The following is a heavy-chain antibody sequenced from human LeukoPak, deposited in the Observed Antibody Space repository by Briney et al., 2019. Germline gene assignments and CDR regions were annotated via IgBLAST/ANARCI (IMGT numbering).Heavy chain of an antibody. CDR1: GVSLNHYL. V-gene: IGHV4-34*01. Sequence: SETLSLTCAVYGVSLNHYLGTWIRQPPGKGLGWIGEINQPGSANYNPSLESRVSISIDTSKSQFSLKMNSVTAADTAVYYCAMLLYHSGRPGPWSQGTQVTVSS. CDR3: AMLLYHSGRPGP. D-gene: IGHD2/OR15-2a*01. CDR2: INQPGSA. J-gene: IGHJ5*02.